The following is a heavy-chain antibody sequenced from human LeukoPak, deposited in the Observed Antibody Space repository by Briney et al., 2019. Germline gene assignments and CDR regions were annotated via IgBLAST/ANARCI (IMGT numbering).Heavy chain of an antibody. J-gene: IGHJ6*02. V-gene: IGHV4-59*01. CDR2: IYFSGTT. CDR3: ARDYGPFGV. Sequence: SETLSLTCTVSGASITTYYWSWIRQPPGKGLEWIGYIYFSGTTNYNPSLKSRVTISLDASNKQSSLRLNSVTAADTAVYYCARDYGPFGVWGQGTTVTVSS. CDR1: GASITTYY. D-gene: IGHD3-10*01.